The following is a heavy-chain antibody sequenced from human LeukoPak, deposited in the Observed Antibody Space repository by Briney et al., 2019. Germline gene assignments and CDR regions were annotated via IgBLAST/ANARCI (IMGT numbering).Heavy chain of an antibody. J-gene: IGHJ3*01. CDR3: ARDRRAYLDILTGYTGAFDV. D-gene: IGHD3-9*01. CDR1: GFIFSSYT. CDR2: ISVRSNHT. V-gene: IGHV3-21*01. Sequence: GGSLRLSCAASGFIFSSYTMNWVRQAPGKGLEWVSSISVRSNHTYYADSVKGRFTISRDNAKNSLYLEMNALRAEDTAVYYCARDRRAYLDILTGYTGAFDVWGQGTMVTVSS.